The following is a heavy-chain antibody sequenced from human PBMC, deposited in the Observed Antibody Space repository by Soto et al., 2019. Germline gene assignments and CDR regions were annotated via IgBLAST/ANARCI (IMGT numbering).Heavy chain of an antibody. J-gene: IGHJ4*02. CDR1: GFSLSTTAEG. CDR3: AHGSCSSADCYPNPYLDY. D-gene: IGHD2-2*01. V-gene: IGHV2-5*02. Sequence: ITLKESGPTLVNPTQPLTLTCTFSGFSLSTTAEGVGWIRQPPGRALEWLALIYWDVDERYSPSLRSRLTITKDTSKNQVVLTMTNVDPVDTATYYCAHGSCSSADCYPNPYLDYWGQGILVTLSS. CDR2: IYWDVDE.